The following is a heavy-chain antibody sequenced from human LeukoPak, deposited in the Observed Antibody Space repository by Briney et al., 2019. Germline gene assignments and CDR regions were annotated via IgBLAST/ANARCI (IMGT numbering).Heavy chain of an antibody. V-gene: IGHV3-23*01. CDR3: ASYGSGSYALEDYYYYYGMDV. Sequence: HPGGSLRLSCAASGFTFSSYAMSWVRQAPGKGLEWVSAISGSGGSTYYADSVKGRFTISRDNSKNTLYLQMNSLRAEDTAVYYCASYGSGSYALEDYYYYYGMDVWGQGTMVTVSS. J-gene: IGHJ6*02. CDR1: GFTFSSYA. CDR2: ISGSGGST. D-gene: IGHD3-10*01.